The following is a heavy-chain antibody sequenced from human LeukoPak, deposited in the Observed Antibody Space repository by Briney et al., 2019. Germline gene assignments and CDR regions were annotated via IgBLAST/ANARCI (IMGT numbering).Heavy chain of an antibody. CDR1: GFSFSSYS. V-gene: IGHV3-48*04. CDR3: ARDPRTVRI. D-gene: IGHD1-1*01. Sequence: GGSLRLSCAASGFSFSSYSMNWVRQAPGKGLEWLSYISGNGGVIQYADSVKGRFTISRDNAKNLLYLQMDSLRVEDTAIYYCARDPRTVRIWGQGTLVTVSS. J-gene: IGHJ4*02. CDR2: ISGNGGVI.